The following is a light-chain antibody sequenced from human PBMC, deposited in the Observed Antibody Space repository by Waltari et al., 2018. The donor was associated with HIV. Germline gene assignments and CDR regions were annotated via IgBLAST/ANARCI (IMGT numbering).Light chain of an antibody. J-gene: IGKJ3*01. CDR2: SAS. CDR1: QTIGDS. CDR3: QQFKRFPVT. V-gene: IGKV1-12*01. Sequence: DVQLTQSPSFVGAAIGDRISIPSRAGQTIGDSLAWYQQKPGPVPKLLITSASSFPSGAPSRFSVSGSGTDFSLTINGLQPEDFSTYYCQQFKRFPVTFGP.